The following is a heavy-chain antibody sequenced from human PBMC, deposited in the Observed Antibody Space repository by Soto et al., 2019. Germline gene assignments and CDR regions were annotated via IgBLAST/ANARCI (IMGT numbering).Heavy chain of an antibody. CDR1: GGSITSSSYY. J-gene: IGHJ6*03. Sequence: QLQLQESGPGLVKPSETLSLTCTVSGGSITSSSYYWGWIRQPPGKGLEWIGSIYYTGRTFYNPSLQSRLSISVDTSKNQFSLKLSSVTAADTAVYYCVRQAPLLVYYYYYMDVWGKGTTVTVSS. CDR3: VRQAPLLVYYYYYMDV. CDR2: IYYTGRT. V-gene: IGHV4-39*01. D-gene: IGHD1-26*01.